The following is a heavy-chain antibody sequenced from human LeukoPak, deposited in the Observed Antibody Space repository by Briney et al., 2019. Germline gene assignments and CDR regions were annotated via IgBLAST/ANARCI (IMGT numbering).Heavy chain of an antibody. CDR1: GGSISSSNW. D-gene: IGHD1-26*01. J-gene: IGHJ4*02. CDR2: ISQSGST. V-gene: IGHV4-4*02. CDR3: AREIVGAPTPGAY. Sequence: SETLSLTCAVSGGSISSSNWWSWGRPPPGKVLGWIGEISQSGSTNYTPSLKGRVTMSVDKSKNKFSLKLTSVTAADTAVYYCAREIVGAPTPGAYWGQGILVTVSS.